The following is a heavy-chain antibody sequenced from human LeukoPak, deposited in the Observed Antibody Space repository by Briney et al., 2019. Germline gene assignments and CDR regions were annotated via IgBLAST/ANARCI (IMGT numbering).Heavy chain of an antibody. CDR3: ARDLPTAGPTDAFDI. V-gene: IGHV4-38-2*02. J-gene: IGHJ3*02. CDR2: IYHSGST. Sequence: SETLSLTCTVSGYSISSGYYWGWIRQPPGKGLEWIGSIYHSGSTYYNPSLKSRVTISVDTSKNQFSLKLSSVTAADTAVYYCARDLPTAGPTDAFDIWGQGTMVTVSS. CDR1: GYSISSGYY.